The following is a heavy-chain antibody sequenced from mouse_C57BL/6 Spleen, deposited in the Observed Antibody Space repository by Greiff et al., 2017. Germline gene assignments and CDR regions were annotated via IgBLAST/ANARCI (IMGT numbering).Heavy chain of an antibody. CDR3: ARTRYDYDREVYAMDY. CDR2: IHPNSGST. Sequence: QVQLQQPGAELVKPGASVKLSCKASGYTFTSYWMHWVKQRPGQGLEWIGMIHPNSGSTTYNEKFKSKATLTIDKSSSTAYMQLSSLTSEDSAVYYCARTRYDYDREVYAMDYWGQGTSVTVSS. CDR1: GYTFTSYW. V-gene: IGHV1-64*01. J-gene: IGHJ4*01. D-gene: IGHD2-4*01.